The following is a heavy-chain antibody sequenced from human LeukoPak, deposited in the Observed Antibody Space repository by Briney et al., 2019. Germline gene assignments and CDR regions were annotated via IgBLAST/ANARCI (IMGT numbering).Heavy chain of an antibody. V-gene: IGHV4-4*07. D-gene: IGHD5-18*01. CDR2: IYTSGST. J-gene: IGHJ4*02. Sequence: SETLALTCTVSGGSASSYYWNWIRQPAGKGLEWIGRIYTSGSTSYNSSLKSRVTMSVDTSKNQFSLKLNSVTAADTAVYYCARDVGGYNYGYSLDYWGQGTLVSVSS. CDR3: ARDVGGYNYGYSLDY. CDR1: GGSASSYY.